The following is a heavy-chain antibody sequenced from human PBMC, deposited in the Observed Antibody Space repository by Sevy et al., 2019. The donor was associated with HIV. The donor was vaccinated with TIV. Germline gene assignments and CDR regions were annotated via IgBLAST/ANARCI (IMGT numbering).Heavy chain of an antibody. D-gene: IGHD3-10*01. Sequence: GGSLRLSCAASGFTFSSYWMSWVRQAPGKGLEWVANIKQDGSEKYYVDSVKGRFTISRDNAKSSSYLQWNSLRAEDTAIYYCARSYFGSGTSYGMDVWGQGTTVTVSS. CDR1: GFTFSSYW. CDR3: ARSYFGSGTSYGMDV. J-gene: IGHJ6*02. V-gene: IGHV3-7*01. CDR2: IKQDGSEK.